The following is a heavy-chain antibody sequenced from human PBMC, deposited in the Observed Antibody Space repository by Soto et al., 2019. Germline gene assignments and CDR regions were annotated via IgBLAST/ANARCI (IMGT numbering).Heavy chain of an antibody. V-gene: IGHV6-1*01. D-gene: IGHD3-22*01. CDR1: GDSVSSNSAA. CDR2: TYYRSKWYN. J-gene: IGHJ6*02. CDR3: AXGNSSGYYLGDYYYGMDV. Sequence: PSQTLSLTCAISGDSVSSNSAAWNWIRQSPSRGLEWLGRTYYRSKWYNDYAVSVKSRITINPDTSKNQFSLQLNSVTPEDTAVYYCAXGNSSGYYLGDYYYGMDVWGQGTTVTVS.